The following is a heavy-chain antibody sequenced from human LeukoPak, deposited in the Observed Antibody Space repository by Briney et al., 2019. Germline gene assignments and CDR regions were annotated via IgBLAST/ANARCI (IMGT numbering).Heavy chain of an antibody. V-gene: IGHV3-21*01. CDR2: ISSSSRYI. CDR1: GFSFSTYW. D-gene: IGHD2-2*01. CDR3: ARDGDIVVVPPAVDY. Sequence: GGSLRLSCAASGFSFSTYWMTWVRQAPGKGLEWVLSISSSSRYIYYADSVKGRFTISRDNAKNSLYLQMSSLRAEDTAVYYCARDGDIVVVPPAVDYWGQGTLVTVSS. J-gene: IGHJ4*02.